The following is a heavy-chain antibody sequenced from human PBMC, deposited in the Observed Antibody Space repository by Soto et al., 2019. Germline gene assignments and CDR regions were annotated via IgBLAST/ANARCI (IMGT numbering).Heavy chain of an antibody. J-gene: IGHJ5*02. V-gene: IGHV3-23*01. Sequence: EVQLLESGGGLVQPGGSLRLPCAASGFTFSNYGMSWVRQAPGKGLEWVSSISGGNTFYAGSVKGRFTISRDNSKNTLYLQMNSLTAEDTAVYYCAKAPSPDFNSCACSLRSWGQGTLVTVSS. CDR2: SISGGNT. CDR1: GFTFSNYG. D-gene: IGHD2-21*02. CDR3: AKAPSPDFNSCACSLRS.